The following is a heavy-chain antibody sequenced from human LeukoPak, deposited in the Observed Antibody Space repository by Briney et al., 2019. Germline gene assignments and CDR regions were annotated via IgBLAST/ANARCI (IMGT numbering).Heavy chain of an antibody. J-gene: IGHJ3*02. V-gene: IGHV3-23*01. CDR2: ISGGGGST. D-gene: IGHD6-13*01. CDR1: GFTFSSYA. Sequence: PGGSLRLSCAASGFTFSSYAMSWVRQAPGKGLEWVSAISGGGGSTYYADSVKGRFTISRDNAKNSLYLQMNSLRAEDTALYYCAKDPGYSSLTGGFDIWGQGTMVTVSS. CDR3: AKDPGYSSLTGGFDI.